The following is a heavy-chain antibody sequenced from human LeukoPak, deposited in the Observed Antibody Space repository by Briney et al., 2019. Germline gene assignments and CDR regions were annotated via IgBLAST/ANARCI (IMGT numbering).Heavy chain of an antibody. Sequence: GASVKVSCTASGYTFTGYYMHWVRQAPGQGLEWMGWINPNSGNTGYAQKFQGRVTMTRNTSISTAYMELSSLRSEDTAVYYCARGLRPTIHGAYDAFDIWGQGTMVTVSS. D-gene: IGHD5-12*01. CDR2: INPNSGNT. CDR3: ARGLRPTIHGAYDAFDI. J-gene: IGHJ3*02. CDR1: GYTFTGYY. V-gene: IGHV1-8*02.